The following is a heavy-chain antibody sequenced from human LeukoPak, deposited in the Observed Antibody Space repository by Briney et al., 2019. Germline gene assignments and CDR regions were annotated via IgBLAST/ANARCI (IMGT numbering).Heavy chain of an antibody. D-gene: IGHD2/OR15-2a*01. CDR1: GFTFSSYA. J-gene: IGHJ4*02. CDR3: AKVLFVTQNYFDY. V-gene: IGHV3-23*01. CDR2: ISGSGGST. Sequence: PGGSLRLSCAASGFTFSSYAMSWVRQAPGKGLEWVSAISGSGGSTYYADSVKSRFTISRDNSKNTLYLQMNSLRAEDTAVYYCAKVLFVTQNYFDYWGQGTLVTVSS.